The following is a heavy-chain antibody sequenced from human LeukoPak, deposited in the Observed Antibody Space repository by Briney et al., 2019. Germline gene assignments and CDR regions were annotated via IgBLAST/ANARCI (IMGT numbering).Heavy chain of an antibody. V-gene: IGHV3-20*04. CDR3: ARGPFYTGSWYSFFDY. Sequence: GGSLRLSCAASGFTFDDCAMRWVRQAPGKGLEWVSGINWNGDSTSYADSVKGRFTISRDKAKNSLYLQMNSLRAEDTALYYCARGPFYTGSWYSFFDYWGQGTLVTVSS. CDR2: INWNGDST. CDR1: GFTFDDCA. D-gene: IGHD6-13*01. J-gene: IGHJ4*02.